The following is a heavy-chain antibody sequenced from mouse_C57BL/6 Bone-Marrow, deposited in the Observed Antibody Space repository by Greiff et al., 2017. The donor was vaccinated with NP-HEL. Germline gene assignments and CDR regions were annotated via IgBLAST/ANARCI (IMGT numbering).Heavy chain of an antibody. CDR1: GYTFTSYW. V-gene: IGHV1-50*01. D-gene: IGHD2-3*01. CDR2: IDPSDSYT. CDR3: ARMDGYSFAY. J-gene: IGHJ3*01. Sequence: VQLQQPGAELVKPGASVKLSCKASGYTFTSYWMQWVKQRPGQGLEWIGEIDPSDSYTNYNQKFKGKATLTVDTSSSTAYMQLSSLTSEDSAVYYCARMDGYSFAYWGQGTLVTVSA.